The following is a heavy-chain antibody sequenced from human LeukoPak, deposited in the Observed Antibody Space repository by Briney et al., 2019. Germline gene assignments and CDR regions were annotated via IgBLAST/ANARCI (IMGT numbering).Heavy chain of an antibody. J-gene: IGHJ3*02. CDR1: GFTFSSYW. D-gene: IGHD6-19*01. CDR2: INSDGSST. V-gene: IGHV3-74*01. Sequence: GGSLRLSCAASGFTFSSYWMHWVRQAPGKGLVWVSRINSDGSSTSYADSVKGRFTISRDNAKNTLYLQVNSLRAEDTAVYYCARLKYSSGWHGGAFDIWGQGTMVTVSS. CDR3: ARLKYSSGWHGGAFDI.